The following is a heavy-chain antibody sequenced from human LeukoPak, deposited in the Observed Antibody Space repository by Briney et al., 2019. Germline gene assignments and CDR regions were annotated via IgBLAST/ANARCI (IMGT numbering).Heavy chain of an antibody. J-gene: IGHJ6*02. Sequence: ASVKVSCKASGYTFTSYAMNWVRQAPGQGLEWMGWINTNTGNPTHAQGFTGRFVFSLDTSVSTAYLQISSLKAEDTAVYYCARAGLPYYYYYGMDVWGQGTTVTVSS. CDR3: ARAGLPYYYYYGMDV. V-gene: IGHV7-4-1*02. CDR1: GYTFTSYA. D-gene: IGHD4-11*01. CDR2: INTNTGNP.